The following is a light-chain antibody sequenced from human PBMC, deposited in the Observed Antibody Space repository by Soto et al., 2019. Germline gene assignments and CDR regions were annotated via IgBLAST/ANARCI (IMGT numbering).Light chain of an antibody. V-gene: IGKV3-20*01. J-gene: IGKJ1*01. CDR2: GAS. CDR1: QSVSSNY. CDR3: QHSASSPEP. Sequence: VLTESPSTLSLSPGERATLSCRASQSVSSNYLAWYQQKPGQAPRLLIYGASSRATGIPDRFSGSGSGTDFTLTISRLEPEDFAVYYCQHSASSPEPSGQ.